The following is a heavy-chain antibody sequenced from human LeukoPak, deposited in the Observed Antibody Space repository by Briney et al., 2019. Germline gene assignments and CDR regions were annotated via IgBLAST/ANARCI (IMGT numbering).Heavy chain of an antibody. D-gene: IGHD3-16*01. V-gene: IGHV3-7*04. Sequence: GGSLRLSCAASGFTLSTYWMSWVRQAPGKGLEWVANIKRDGSEEYYVDSVKGRFTISRDNAKNSLYLQMNSLRAEDTALYYCARGGETSTRYYFDSWGQGTLVTVSS. J-gene: IGHJ4*02. CDR2: IKRDGSEE. CDR1: GFTLSTYW. CDR3: ARGGETSTRYYFDS.